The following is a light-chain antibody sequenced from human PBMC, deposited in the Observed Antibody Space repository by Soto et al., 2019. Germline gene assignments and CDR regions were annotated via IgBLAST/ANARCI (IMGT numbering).Light chain of an antibody. Sequence: DIQMTQSPSSLSASVGDRVTISCRTSQRINSYLNWYQQKPGEAPTLLIYGASSLQSGVPSRFSGSGSGTDFTLTISSLQSEDFAVYYCQQYTNWPPWTFGQGTKVDIK. V-gene: IGKV1-39*01. J-gene: IGKJ1*01. CDR2: GAS. CDR3: QQYTNWPPWT. CDR1: QRINSY.